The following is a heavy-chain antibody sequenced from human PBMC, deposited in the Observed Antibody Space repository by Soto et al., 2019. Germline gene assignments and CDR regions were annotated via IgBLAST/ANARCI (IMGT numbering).Heavy chain of an antibody. D-gene: IGHD1-1*01. Sequence: QVQLQESGPGLVKPSETLSLTCTGSCGSISSYYWSWIRQPPGKGLEWIGYIDHSGSTNYNPSLKSRGTISVDTSKNQFYMKLSSVTAADTAVYYCARHGRWHDLDIWGQGTMVTVSS. CDR2: IDHSGST. CDR1: CGSISSYY. CDR3: ARHGRWHDLDI. J-gene: IGHJ3*02. V-gene: IGHV4-59*08.